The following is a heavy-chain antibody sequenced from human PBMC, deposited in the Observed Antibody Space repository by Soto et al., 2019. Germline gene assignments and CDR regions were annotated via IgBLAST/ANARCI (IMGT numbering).Heavy chain of an antibody. CDR1: GYTFTSYC. CDR2: ISASNGNT. V-gene: IGHV1-18*01. CDR3: ARDSVRYCRDSVVYQGSCYFAMSV. Sequence: SVKVSCKASGYTFTSYCFSWVRQAPGQGLEWMGWISASNGNTNYEQKLQGRVTMTTDTSTGTAYMELRSLRSDDTATYYWARDSVRYCRDSVVYQGSCYFAMSVWG. J-gene: IGHJ6*01. D-gene: IGHD2-15*01.